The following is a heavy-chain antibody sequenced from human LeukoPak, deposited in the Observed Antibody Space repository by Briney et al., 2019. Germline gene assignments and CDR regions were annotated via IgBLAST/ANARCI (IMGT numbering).Heavy chain of an antibody. CDR3: ARDGDFWSGYYSDY. CDR2: IKQDGSEK. D-gene: IGHD3-3*01. J-gene: IGHJ4*02. Sequence: SGGSLRLSCAASGFTFSSYWMSWVRQAPGKGLEWVANIKQDGSEKYYVDPVKGRFTISRDNAKNSLYLQMNSLRAEDTAVYYCARDGDFWSGYYSDYWGQGTLVTVSS. V-gene: IGHV3-7*01. CDR1: GFTFSSYW.